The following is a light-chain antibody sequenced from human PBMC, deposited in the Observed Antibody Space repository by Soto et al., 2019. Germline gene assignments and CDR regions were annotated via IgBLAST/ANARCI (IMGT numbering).Light chain of an antibody. V-gene: IGKV3-15*01. J-gene: IGKJ5*01. CDR2: DAS. Sequence: EIVMTQSPAPLSVSPGERATLSCRASQSVSSNLAWHQQKPGQAPRILMYDASTRATGIPARFSGSWSGTECTLTISSLQSEDVAVYYCQQYHNWPITFGQGTRLEIK. CDR3: QQYHNWPIT. CDR1: QSVSSN.